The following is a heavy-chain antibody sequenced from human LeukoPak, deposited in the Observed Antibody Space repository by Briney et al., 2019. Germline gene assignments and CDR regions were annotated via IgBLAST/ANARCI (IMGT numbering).Heavy chain of an antibody. CDR3: ARGGGYCSGGSCYYYYYYMDV. Sequence: PSETLSLTCAVYGGSFSGYYWSWLRQPPGKGLEWTGEINHSGSTNYNPSLKSRVTISVDTSKNQFSLKLSSVTAADTAVYYCARGGGYCSGGSCYYYYYYMDVWGKGTTVTISS. D-gene: IGHD2-15*01. J-gene: IGHJ6*03. CDR1: GGSFSGYY. CDR2: INHSGST. V-gene: IGHV4-34*01.